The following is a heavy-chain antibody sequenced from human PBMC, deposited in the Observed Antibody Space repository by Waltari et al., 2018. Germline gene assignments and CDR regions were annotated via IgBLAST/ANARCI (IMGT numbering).Heavy chain of an antibody. CDR2: INTNTGNP. CDR3: ARERSSSGWYGVDY. D-gene: IGHD6-19*01. V-gene: IGHV7-4-1*02. Sequence: QVQLVRSGSELKKPGASVKVSCKASGYTFTSYAMNVVRQAPGQVLEWMGWINTNTGNPTYAQCFTGRFVFSLDTSVSTAYLQISSLKAEDTAVYYCARERSSSGWYGVDYWGQGTLVTVSS. CDR1: GYTFTSYA. J-gene: IGHJ4*02.